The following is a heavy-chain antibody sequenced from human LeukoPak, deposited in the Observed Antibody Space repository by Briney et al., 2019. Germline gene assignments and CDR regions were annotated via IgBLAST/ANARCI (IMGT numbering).Heavy chain of an antibody. Sequence: PSETLSLTYAVSGSSISSSDWWSWVRQPPGKGLEWIGDVYHSGSTNYNPSLKSRVTMSVDKSKNQFSQKLTSVTAGDSAIYYCARAHYDIVTAYLDYWGQGTLVTVSS. CDR3: ARAHYDIVTAYLDY. J-gene: IGHJ4*02. CDR1: GSSISSSDW. V-gene: IGHV4-4*02. D-gene: IGHD3-9*01. CDR2: VYHSGST.